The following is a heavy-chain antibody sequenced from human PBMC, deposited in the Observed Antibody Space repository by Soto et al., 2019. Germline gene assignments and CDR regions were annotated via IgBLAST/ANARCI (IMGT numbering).Heavy chain of an antibody. CDR1: GGTFSSYT. CDR2: IIPILGIA. CDR3: ERVIIGYCSSTSWGYGMDV. Sequence: ASVKVSCKASGGTFSSYTISWVRQAPGQGLEWMGRIIPILGIANYAQKFQGRVTITADKSTSTAYMELSSLRSEDTAVYYCERVIIGYCSSTSWGYGMDVWGQGTTVTVSS. V-gene: IGHV1-69*02. D-gene: IGHD2-2*01. J-gene: IGHJ6*02.